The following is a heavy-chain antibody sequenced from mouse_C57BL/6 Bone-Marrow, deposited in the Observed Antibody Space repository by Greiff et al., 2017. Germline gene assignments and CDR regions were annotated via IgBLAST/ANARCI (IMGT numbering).Heavy chain of an antibody. CDR1: GFTFSSYG. V-gene: IGHV5-6*01. CDR3: ARDGGSSPRIAY. D-gene: IGHD1-1*01. Sequence: EVQRVESGGDLVKPGGSLKLSCAASGFTFSSYGMSWVRQTPDKRLEWVATISSGGSYTYYPDSVKGRFTISRDNAKNTLYLQMSSLKSEDTAMYYCARDGGSSPRIAYWGQGTLVTVSA. J-gene: IGHJ3*01. CDR2: ISSGGSYT.